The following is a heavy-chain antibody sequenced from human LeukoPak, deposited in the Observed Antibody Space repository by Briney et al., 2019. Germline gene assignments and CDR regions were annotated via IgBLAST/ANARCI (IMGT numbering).Heavy chain of an antibody. Sequence: GGSLRLSCAASGFTFSNAWMNWVRQAPGKGLEWVGRIKSKTDGGTTDYAAPVKGRFTISTDDSKNTLYLQMNGLKTEDTAVYYCTTGQVVDYDASGYSALDYWGQGTLVTVSS. V-gene: IGHV3-15*01. J-gene: IGHJ4*02. CDR1: GFTFSNAW. CDR2: IKSKTDGGTT. D-gene: IGHD3-22*01. CDR3: TTGQVVDYDASGYSALDY.